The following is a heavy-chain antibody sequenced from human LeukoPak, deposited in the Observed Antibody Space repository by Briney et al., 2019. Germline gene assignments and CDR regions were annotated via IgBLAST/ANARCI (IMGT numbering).Heavy chain of an antibody. CDR3: ARGRLSESITIFGVASHLTAKAFDI. V-gene: IGHV4-39*07. CDR2: IYYSGST. CDR1: GGSISSSSYY. J-gene: IGHJ3*02. Sequence: PSETLSLTCTVSGGSISSSSYYWGWIRQPPGKGLEWIGSIYYSGSTYYNPSLKSRVTISVDTSKNQFSLKLSSVTAADTAVYYCARGRLSESITIFGVASHLTAKAFDIWGQGTMVTVSS. D-gene: IGHD3-3*01.